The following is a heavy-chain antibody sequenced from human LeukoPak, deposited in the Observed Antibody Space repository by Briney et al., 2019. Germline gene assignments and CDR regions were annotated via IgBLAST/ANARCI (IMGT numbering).Heavy chain of an antibody. V-gene: IGHV3-7*01. J-gene: IGHJ4*02. CDR1: GFTFRSYW. D-gene: IGHD2-15*01. CDR2: IKQDGSEK. CDR3: ARDGGPFDY. Sequence: GGSLRLSCAASGFTFRSYWMNWVRQAPGKGLEWVANIKQDGSEKYYVDSVKGRFTISKDNAKNSVYLQMNSLRAEDTAVYYCARDGGPFDYWGQGTLVTVSS.